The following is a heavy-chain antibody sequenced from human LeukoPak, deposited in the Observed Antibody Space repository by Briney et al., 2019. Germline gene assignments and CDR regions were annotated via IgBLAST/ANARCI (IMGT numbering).Heavy chain of an antibody. D-gene: IGHD2-8*01. CDR3: ARVRSYCTNGVCYWDLDY. J-gene: IGHJ4*02. Sequence: ASVKVSCKASGYTFTDYYMEWVRQASGQGLEWMGWINPNSGGTNYAQKFQGRVTMTRDTSISTAYMELSRLRSDDTAVYYCARVRSYCTNGVCYWDLDYWGQGTLVTVSS. V-gene: IGHV1-2*02. CDR2: INPNSGGT. CDR1: GYTFTDYY.